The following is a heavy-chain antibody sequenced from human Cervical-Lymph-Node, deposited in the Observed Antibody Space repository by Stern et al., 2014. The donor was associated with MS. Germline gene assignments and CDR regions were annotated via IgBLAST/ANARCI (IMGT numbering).Heavy chain of an antibody. CDR1: GG. Sequence: VQLVESGADVKKPGSSVRVSCKAYGGISWLRQAPGQGLEWMGGILRTVGTAHYTQRFQGRLTITADKSTNTTYMELSSLRSDDTAIYYCARGAGDNWFDPWGQGTLVSVSS. CDR3: ARGAGDNWFDP. CDR2: ILRTVGTA. D-gene: IGHD3-10*01. V-gene: IGHV1-69*06. J-gene: IGHJ5*02.